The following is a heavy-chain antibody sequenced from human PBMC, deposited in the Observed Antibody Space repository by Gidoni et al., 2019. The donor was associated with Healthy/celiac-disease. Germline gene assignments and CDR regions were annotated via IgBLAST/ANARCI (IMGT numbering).Heavy chain of an antibody. CDR3: ARSPLPRYCSGGSCYPYYFDY. D-gene: IGHD2-15*01. V-gene: IGHV1-69*01. Sequence: QVQLVQSGAEVKKPGSSVKVSCKASGGTFRRYALSWVRQAPGQGLEWMGGIIPIFGTANYAQKFQGRVTITADESTSTAYMELSSLRSEDTAVYYCARSPLPRYCSGGSCYPYYFDYWGQGTLVTVSS. CDR1: GGTFRRYA. J-gene: IGHJ4*02. CDR2: IIPIFGTA.